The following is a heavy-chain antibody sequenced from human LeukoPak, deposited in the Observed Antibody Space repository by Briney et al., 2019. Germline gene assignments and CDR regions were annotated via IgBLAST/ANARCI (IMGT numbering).Heavy chain of an antibody. D-gene: IGHD6-13*01. J-gene: IGHJ6*03. CDR1: GFTFSDYY. CDR3: ARDLGSSSWYTSYYYYYYMDV. CDR2: ISSSGSTI. Sequence: GGSLRLSCAASGFTFSDYYMSRIRQAPGKGLEWVSYISSSGSTIYYADSVKGRFTISRDNAKNSLYLQMNSLRAEDTAVYYCARDLGSSSWYTSYYYYYYMDVWGKGTTVTVSS. V-gene: IGHV3-11*01.